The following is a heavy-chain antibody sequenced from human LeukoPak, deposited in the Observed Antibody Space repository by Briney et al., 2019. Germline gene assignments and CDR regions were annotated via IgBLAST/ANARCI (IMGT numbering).Heavy chain of an antibody. CDR1: GDSISSYY. V-gene: IGHV4-59*08. J-gene: IGHJ4*02. Sequence: SETLSLTCTVSGDSISSYYWTWIRQPPGKGLEWIGYIYYSGITSNNPSLQSRVTISVDTSKNQFSLKLSSVTAADTAVYYCARTYYYDSSGYYPDYFDYWGQGTLVTVSS. D-gene: IGHD3-22*01. CDR2: IYYSGIT. CDR3: ARTYYYDSSGYYPDYFDY.